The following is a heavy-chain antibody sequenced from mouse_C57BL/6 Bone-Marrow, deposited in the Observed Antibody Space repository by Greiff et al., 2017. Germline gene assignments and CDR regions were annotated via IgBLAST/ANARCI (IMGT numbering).Heavy chain of an antibody. D-gene: IGHD2-5*01. J-gene: IGHJ2*01. Sequence: QVQLQQSGAELMKTGASVKLSCKATGYTFTGYWIAWVKQRPGHGLEWIGEILPGSGSTNYNEKFKGKATFTADTSSNTAYMQLSSLTTEDSAMYDCARVPYSNFFFDYWGQGTTLTVSA. CDR3: ARVPYSNFFFDY. CDR2: ILPGSGST. CDR1: GYTFTGYW. V-gene: IGHV1-9*01.